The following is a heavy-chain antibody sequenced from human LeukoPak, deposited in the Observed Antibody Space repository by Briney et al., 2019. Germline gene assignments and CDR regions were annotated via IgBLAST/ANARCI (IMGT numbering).Heavy chain of an antibody. D-gene: IGHD2-2*02. J-gene: IGHJ6*03. CDR1: GYTFTTYG. CDR2: ISAYNGHT. V-gene: IGHV1-18*01. Sequence: WASVKVSCKASGYTFTTYGISWVRQAPGQGLEWMGWISAYNGHTNYAQKLQGRVTMTTDASTTTAYMELRSLRSDDTAVYYCVRDGHRLYDYYYYYMDVWGKGTTVTVSS. CDR3: VRDGHRLYDYYYYYMDV.